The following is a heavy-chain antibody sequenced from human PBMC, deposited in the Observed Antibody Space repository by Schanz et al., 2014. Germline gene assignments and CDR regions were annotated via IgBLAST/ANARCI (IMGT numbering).Heavy chain of an antibody. CDR2: INYSGSTSGST. D-gene: IGHD6-13*01. J-gene: IGHJ4*02. V-gene: IGHV4-59*02. Sequence: QVQLQESGPGLVKPSETLSLTCTVSGGSVSSYYWSWIRQPPGKGLEWIGYINYSGSTSGSTNYNPSLKSRVTISVDTHKNQFSLKLRSVTAADTGVYYCARVGRGWSSSWPFDYWGQGTLVTVSS. CDR1: GGSVSSYY. CDR3: ARVGRGWSSSWPFDY.